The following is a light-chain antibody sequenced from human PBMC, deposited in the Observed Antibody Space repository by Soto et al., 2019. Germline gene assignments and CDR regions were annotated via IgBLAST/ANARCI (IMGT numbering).Light chain of an antibody. Sequence: QLVLTQPPSASGTPGQTVTISCSGSSSNIGFNYVYWYQQLPGTAPKLLIYTDNQRPSGVPDRFSGSKSGTSASLAISGLRSEDEADYYCAAWDDSLSGAVFGGGTKLTVL. CDR3: AAWDDSLSGAV. J-gene: IGLJ2*01. CDR2: TDN. V-gene: IGLV1-47*01. CDR1: SSNIGFNY.